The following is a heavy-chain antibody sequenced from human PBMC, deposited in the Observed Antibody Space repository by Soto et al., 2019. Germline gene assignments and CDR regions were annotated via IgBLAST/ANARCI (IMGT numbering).Heavy chain of an antibody. CDR2: MTSSDRST. CDR3: AQSRWELPY. V-gene: IGHV3-23*01. Sequence: PGGSLRLSCAASGFTFSSYAMSWVRQSPEKGLEWVASMTSSDRSTFYADSVRGRFTISRDNSENTLYLQMNRLRVEDTAIYYCAQSRWELPYWGRGTLVTVSS. J-gene: IGHJ4*02. D-gene: IGHD1-26*01. CDR1: GFTFSSYA.